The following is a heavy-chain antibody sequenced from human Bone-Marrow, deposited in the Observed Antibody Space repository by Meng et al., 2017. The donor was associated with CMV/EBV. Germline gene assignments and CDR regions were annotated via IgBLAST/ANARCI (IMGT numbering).Heavy chain of an antibody. D-gene: IGHD3-10*01. J-gene: IGHJ6*02. V-gene: IGHV1-46*01. CDR3: ATYYYGSGSYNYYYYYGMDV. Sequence: ASVKVSCKASGYTFTSYYMHWVRQAPGQGLEWMGIINPSGGSTSYAQKFQGRVTMTRDTSTSTVYMELSSLRSEDTAVYYCATYYYGSGSYNYYYYYGMDVWGQGTTVTVSS. CDR2: INPSGGST. CDR1: GYTFTSYY.